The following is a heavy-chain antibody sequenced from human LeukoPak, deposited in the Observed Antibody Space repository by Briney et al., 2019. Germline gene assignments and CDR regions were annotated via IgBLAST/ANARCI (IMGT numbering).Heavy chain of an antibody. D-gene: IGHD4-17*01. J-gene: IGHJ4*02. CDR1: GFTFSTYA. CDR3: AKEGHDYGDYYFDY. V-gene: IGHV3-23*01. CDR2: ICGSDGSR. Sequence: GSLRLSCAASGFTFSTYAMSWVRQAPGKGLEWVSAICGSDGSRYYADSVKGRFTISRDNSKNTLYLQMNSLRGEDTAVYYCAKEGHDYGDYYFDYWGQGALVTVSS.